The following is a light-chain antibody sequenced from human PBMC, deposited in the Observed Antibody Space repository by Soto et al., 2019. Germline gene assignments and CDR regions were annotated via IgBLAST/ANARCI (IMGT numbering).Light chain of an antibody. J-gene: IGLJ3*02. CDR2: LSSDGSH. CDR3: QTWDTGARVV. V-gene: IGLV4-69*01. CDR1: SGHSSYA. Sequence: QSVLTQSPSASASLGASVKLTCTLSSGHSSYAIAWHQQQPERGPRYLMKLSSDGSHSKGDGIPDRFSGSSSGAERYLTSSSLQSEDEADYSCQTWDTGARVVFGGGTKLTVL.